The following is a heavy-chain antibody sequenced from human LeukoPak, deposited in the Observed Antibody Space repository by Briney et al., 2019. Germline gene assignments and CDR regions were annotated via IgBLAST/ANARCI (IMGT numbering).Heavy chain of an antibody. J-gene: IGHJ1*01. Sequence: GGSLRLSCAASGFTFSLSWMHWVRQAPGKGLEWVSSINYDARSRTYADSVKGRLTISRDNAENTLFLQMNSLRVEDSAIHSCVRGAGPGTPFDWGQGILVTVSS. CDR3: VRGAGPGTPFD. V-gene: IGHV3-74*01. CDR2: INYDARSR. CDR1: GFTFSLSW. D-gene: IGHD1-1*01.